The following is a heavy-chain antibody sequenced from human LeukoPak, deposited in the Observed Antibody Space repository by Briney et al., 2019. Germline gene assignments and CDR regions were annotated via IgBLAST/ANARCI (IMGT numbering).Heavy chain of an antibody. Sequence: GGSLRLSCAASRFTFSSYWMSWVRQAPGKGLEWVANIKQDGSEKYYVDSVKGRFTISRDNAKNSLYLQMNSLRAEDTAVYYCARVSGNYYRWFDSWGQGTLVAVSS. V-gene: IGHV3-7*03. CDR2: IKQDGSEK. D-gene: IGHD1-26*01. CDR3: ARVSGNYYRWFDS. J-gene: IGHJ5*01. CDR1: RFTFSSYW.